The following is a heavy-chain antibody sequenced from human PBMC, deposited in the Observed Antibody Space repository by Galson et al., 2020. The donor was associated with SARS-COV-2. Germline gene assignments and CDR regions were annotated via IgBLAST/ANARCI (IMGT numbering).Heavy chain of an antibody. J-gene: IGHJ4*02. CDR1: GYSFTSYW. CDR3: ASGVAARRYVGYYFDY. CDR2: IYPGDSDT. Sequence: GESLKISCKGSGYSFTSYWIGWVRQMPGKGLEWMGIIYPGDSDTRYSPSFQGQVTISADKSISTAYLQWSSLKASDTAMYYCASGVAARRYVGYYFDYWGQGTLVTVSS. D-gene: IGHD6-6*01. V-gene: IGHV5-51*01.